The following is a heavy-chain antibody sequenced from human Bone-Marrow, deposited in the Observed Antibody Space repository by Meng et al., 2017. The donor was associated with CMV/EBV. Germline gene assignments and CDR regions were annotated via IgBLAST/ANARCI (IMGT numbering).Heavy chain of an antibody. CDR1: GGTFSSYT. CDR3: ARDHSSGWRGFPDYGMDV. CDR2: IIPILGIA. V-gene: IGHV1-69*04. D-gene: IGHD6-19*01. Sequence: SVKVSCKASGGTFSSYTISWVRQAPGQGLEWMGRIIPILGIANYAQKFQGRVTITADKSTSTAYMELSSLRSEDTAVYYCARDHSSGWRGFPDYGMDVWGQGTTVT. J-gene: IGHJ6*02.